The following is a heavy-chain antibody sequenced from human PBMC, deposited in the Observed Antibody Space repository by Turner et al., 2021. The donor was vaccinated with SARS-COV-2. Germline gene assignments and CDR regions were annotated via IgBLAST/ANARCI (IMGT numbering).Heavy chain of an antibody. CDR1: GFPFRNYG. D-gene: IGHD2-15*01. CDR2: ISYDGSNK. CDR3: AKSGGMYCSGGNCYSSYFDY. Sequence: QFQLVESGGGVVQPGRSLRLSCAASGFPFRNYGVHWVRQAPGKGLEWVAVISYDGSNKYYADSVKGRFTISRDNSKNTLYLQMNSLRAEDTAVYYCAKSGGMYCSGGNCYSSYFDYWGQGTLVTVSS. V-gene: IGHV3-30*18. J-gene: IGHJ4*02.